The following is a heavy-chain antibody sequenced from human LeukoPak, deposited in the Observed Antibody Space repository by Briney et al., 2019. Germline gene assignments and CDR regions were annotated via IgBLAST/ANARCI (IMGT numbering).Heavy chain of an antibody. CDR1: GGSISSSSYY. V-gene: IGHV4-39*01. Sequence: SETLSLTCTVSGGSISSSSYYWGWLRQPPGKGLEWIGSIYYSGSTYYNPSLKGRVTISVDTTKNQYSLKLSSVTAADTAVYYWATDIVGAPDYWGQGTLVTVSS. CDR2: IYYSGST. CDR3: ATDIVGAPDY. D-gene: IGHD1-26*01. J-gene: IGHJ4*02.